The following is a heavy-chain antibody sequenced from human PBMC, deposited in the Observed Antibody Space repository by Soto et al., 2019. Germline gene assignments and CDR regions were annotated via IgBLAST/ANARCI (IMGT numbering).Heavy chain of an antibody. CDR2: INHSGST. CDR1: GGSFSGYY. CDR3: ARDKITGLFDY. D-gene: IGHD2-8*02. Sequence: SETLSLTCAVYGGSFSGYYWTWIRQPPGTGLEWIGEINHSGSTNYNPSLKRRVNKSVDTSKNQFSLKLTSVTAADTAVYYCARDKITGLFDYWGQGTLVTVSS. V-gene: IGHV4-34*01. J-gene: IGHJ4*02.